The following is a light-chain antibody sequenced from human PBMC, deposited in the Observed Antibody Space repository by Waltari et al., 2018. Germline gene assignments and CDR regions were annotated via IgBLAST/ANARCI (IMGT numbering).Light chain of an antibody. Sequence: QLVLTQSPSASASLGASVKLTCTLSRGHSSNIIAWHQQQPEKGPRYLMKVNSDGSHSKGDEIPDRFSGSSSGAERCLTISSLQSEDEADYYCQTGGHGTWVFGGGTKLTVL. V-gene: IGLV4-69*01. CDR2: VNSDGSH. CDR1: RGHSSNI. J-gene: IGLJ3*02. CDR3: QTGGHGTWV.